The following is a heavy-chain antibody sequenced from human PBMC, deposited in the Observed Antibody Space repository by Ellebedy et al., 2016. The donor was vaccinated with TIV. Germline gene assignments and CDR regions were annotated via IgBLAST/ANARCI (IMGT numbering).Heavy chain of an antibody. CDR2: IKQDGSEK. D-gene: IGHD6-13*01. CDR3: AREGADSSQNYYYGMDV. Sequence: GESLKISCAASGLTLSTYAMAWVRQAPGKGLEWVANIKQDGSEKYYVDSVKGRFTISRENSKNTLYLQMNSLRAEDTAVYYCAREGADSSQNYYYGMDVWGQGTTVTVSS. J-gene: IGHJ6*02. CDR1: GLTLSTYA. V-gene: IGHV3-7*01.